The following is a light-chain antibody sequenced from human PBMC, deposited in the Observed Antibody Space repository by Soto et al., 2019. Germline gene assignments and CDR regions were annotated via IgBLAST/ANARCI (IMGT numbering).Light chain of an antibody. V-gene: IGKV2-30*01. CDR1: ESLVATDGITY. CDR2: KVS. J-gene: IGKJ1*01. Sequence: DVVMTQSPVSLPVTLGQPASISCRSSESLVATDGITYLNWFHQRPGQSPRRLIYKVSDRDSGVPDIFRGSGSGTDFTLRISRVEAEDVGIYYCMQGTHWPRTFGQGTKVDIK. CDR3: MQGTHWPRT.